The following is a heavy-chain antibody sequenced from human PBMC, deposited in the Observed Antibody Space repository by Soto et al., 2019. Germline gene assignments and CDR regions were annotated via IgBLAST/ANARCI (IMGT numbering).Heavy chain of an antibody. V-gene: IGHV3-15*05. CDR2: IKRNSDGATT. J-gene: IGHJ4*02. D-gene: IGHD4-17*01. CDR3: TTAATTVTTIDY. Sequence: EVQLVESGGGFVQPGGSLRVSCGVPGFTFRNAWLAWVRQAPGKGLEWVGRIKRNSDGATTDYAAPVKGRFTISRDDSKNTLYLQMNSLKNEDTALYYCTTAATTVTTIDYWGQGTLVTVSS. CDR1: GFTFRNAW.